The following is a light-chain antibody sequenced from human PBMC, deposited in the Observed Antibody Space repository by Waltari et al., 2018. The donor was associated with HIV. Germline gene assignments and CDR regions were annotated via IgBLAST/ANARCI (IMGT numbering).Light chain of an antibody. J-gene: IGKJ3*01. V-gene: IGKV3-20*01. CDR1: ESVNSD. CDR2: GAS. Sequence: EIVMTQSPVTLSASPGERVTLSCRASESVNSDLAWYQQKPGQAPRLLIDGASSRATGIPDRFSGSGSGTDFTLTISRLEPEDFAVYYCQQYGGSSFTFGPGTKVDIK. CDR3: QQYGGSSFT.